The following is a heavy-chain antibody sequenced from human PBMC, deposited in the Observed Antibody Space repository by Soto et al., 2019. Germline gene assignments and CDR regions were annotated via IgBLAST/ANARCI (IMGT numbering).Heavy chain of an antibody. V-gene: IGHV3-30*18. CDR3: AKNAYYYEMFFDY. CDR2: ISYDGSNK. Sequence: GGSLRLSCAASGFTFSSYGMHWVRQAPGKGLEWVAVISYDGSNKYYADSVKGRFTISRDNSKNTLYLQMNSLRAEDTAVYYCAKNAYYYEMFFDYWGQGTWSPSPQ. CDR1: GFTFSSYG. D-gene: IGHD3-22*01. J-gene: IGHJ4*02.